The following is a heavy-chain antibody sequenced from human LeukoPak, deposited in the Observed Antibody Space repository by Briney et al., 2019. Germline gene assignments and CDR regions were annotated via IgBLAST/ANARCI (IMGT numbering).Heavy chain of an antibody. V-gene: IGHV1-2*02. J-gene: IGHJ4*02. Sequence: ASVEVSCKASGFTFTSSAVQWVRQAPGQGLEWMGWINPNSGGTNYAQKFQGRVTMTRDTSISTAYMELSRLRSDDTAVYYCARTKDRTVTTPDYWGQGTLVTVSS. CDR2: INPNSGGT. D-gene: IGHD4-17*01. CDR1: GFTFTSSA. CDR3: ARTKDRTVTTPDY.